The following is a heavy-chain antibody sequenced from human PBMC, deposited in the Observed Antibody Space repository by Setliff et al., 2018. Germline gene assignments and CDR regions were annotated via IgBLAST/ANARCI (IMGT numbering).Heavy chain of an antibody. D-gene: IGHD2-15*01. J-gene: IGHJ4*02. V-gene: IGHV4-4*08. CDR3: LRIRLVPHGHS. CDR1: GDSISDYH. Sequence: SETLSLTCRVSGDSISDYHWSWIRQPPGQGLEWIGYIYSRGSTNYNPSLRSRVSISVDTSKNHFSLRLSSVAATDTAVYYCLRIRLVPHGHSWGQGTLVTISS. CDR2: IYSRGST.